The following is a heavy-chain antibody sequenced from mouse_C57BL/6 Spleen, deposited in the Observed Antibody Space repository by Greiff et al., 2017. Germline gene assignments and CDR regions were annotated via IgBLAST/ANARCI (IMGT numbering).Heavy chain of an antibody. D-gene: IGHD4-1*01. CDR2: ISDGGSYT. J-gene: IGHJ2*01. V-gene: IGHV5-4*03. CDR1: GFTFSSYA. CDR3: ARGLTGHFDY. Sequence: EVKLVESGGGLVKPGGSLKLSCAASGFTFSSYAMSWVRQTPEKRLEWVATISDGGSYTYYPDNVKGRFTISRDNAKNTPYLQMSHLKSEDTAMYYCARGLTGHFDYWGQGTTLTVSS.